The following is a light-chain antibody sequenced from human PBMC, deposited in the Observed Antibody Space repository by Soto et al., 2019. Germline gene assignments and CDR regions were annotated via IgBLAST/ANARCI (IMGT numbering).Light chain of an antibody. V-gene: IGKV3-20*01. J-gene: IGKJ1*01. CDR2: GAS. CDR1: QSVTSNY. Sequence: EIVLTQSPGTLSLSPGERATLSCGASQSVTSNYLAWYQQKPGQAPRLLIFGASIRVTGIPDRFIGSGSGTDFTLTISSLQSEDFAVYYCQQYKNGWTFGQGTKVDNK. CDR3: QQYKNGWT.